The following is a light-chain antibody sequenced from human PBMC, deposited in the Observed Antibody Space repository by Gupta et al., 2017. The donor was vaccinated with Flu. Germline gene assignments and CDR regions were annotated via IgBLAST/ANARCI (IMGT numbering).Light chain of an antibody. CDR2: VAS. J-gene: IGKJ1*01. V-gene: IGKV1-9*01. CDR1: QGISTY. CDR3: QQVNSYPWT. Sequence: SPSFLSASVGDRVPIPGRASQGISTYLAWYQQKPGKAPKLLIYVASIWQSGVPSRLRGSGSGTEFTLTISGRQAEDFATYYGQQVNSYPWTFGQGSKVEIK.